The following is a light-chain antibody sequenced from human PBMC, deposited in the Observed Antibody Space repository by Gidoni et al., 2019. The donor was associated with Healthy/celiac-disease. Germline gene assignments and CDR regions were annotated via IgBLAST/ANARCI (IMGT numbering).Light chain of an antibody. CDR3: SSYTSSSKVV. CDR2: DVS. CDR1: SSAVGGYNY. Sequence: QSALTQPASVSGSPGQSITISCTGTSSAVGGYNYVSWYQQHPGKAPKLMIYDVSNRPSGVSKRCSGSKAGNTALLTISGLQAEDEADYYGSSYTSSSKVVFGGGTKLTVL. V-gene: IGLV2-14*03. J-gene: IGLJ2*01.